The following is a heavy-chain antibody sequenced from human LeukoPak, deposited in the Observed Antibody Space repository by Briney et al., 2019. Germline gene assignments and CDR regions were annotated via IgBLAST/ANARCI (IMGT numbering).Heavy chain of an antibody. D-gene: IGHD5-12*01. CDR3: ARADGGYVCNWFDP. CDR2: INPNSGGT. CDR1: GYTFTGYY. Sequence: ASVKVSCKASGYTFTGYYMHWVRQAPGQGLEWKGWINPNSGGTNYAQKFQGRVTMTRDTSISTAYMELSRLRSDDTAVYYCARADGGYVCNWFDPWGQGTLVTVSS. J-gene: IGHJ5*02. V-gene: IGHV1-2*02.